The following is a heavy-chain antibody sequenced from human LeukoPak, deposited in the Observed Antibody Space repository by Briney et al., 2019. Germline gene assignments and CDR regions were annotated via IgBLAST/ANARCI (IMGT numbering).Heavy chain of an antibody. CDR1: GGSISGSPYY. CDR3: ARHHPYGSGSYSEY. V-gene: IGHV4-39*01. J-gene: IGHJ4*02. CDR2: MFYDGST. Sequence: SETLSLTCTVAGGSISGSPYYWGWIRQPPGKGLEWIGSMFYDGSTYDNPSLKSRVTISVDTSKNQFSLKLSSVTAADTAVYYCARHHPYGSGSYSEYWGQGTLVTVSS. D-gene: IGHD3-10*01.